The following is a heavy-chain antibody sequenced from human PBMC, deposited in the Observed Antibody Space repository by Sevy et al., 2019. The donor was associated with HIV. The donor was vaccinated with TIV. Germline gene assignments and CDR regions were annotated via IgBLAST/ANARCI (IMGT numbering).Heavy chain of an antibody. Sequence: SETLSLTCTVSGGSISSGSYYWSWIRQPAGKGLEWIGRIYTSGSTNYNPSLKSRVTISVDTSKNQFSLKLSSVTAADTAGYYCARDYSEYYDILTGYSRGDAFDIWGQGTMVTVSS. CDR1: GGSISSGSYY. CDR2: IYTSGST. V-gene: IGHV4-61*02. J-gene: IGHJ3*02. D-gene: IGHD3-9*01. CDR3: ARDYSEYYDILTGYSRGDAFDI.